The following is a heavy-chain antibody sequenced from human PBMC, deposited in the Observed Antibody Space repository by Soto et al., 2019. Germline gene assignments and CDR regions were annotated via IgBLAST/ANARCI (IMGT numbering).Heavy chain of an antibody. CDR2: IYYSGST. D-gene: IGHD6-13*01. V-gene: IGHV4-59*08. CDR1: GGSISSYY. Sequence: SETLSLTCTVSGGSISSYYWSWIRQPPGKGLEWIGYIYYSGSTNYNPSLKSRVTISVDTSKNQFSLKLSSVTAADTAVYYCARLGRYSSSWSLIDYWGQGTLVTVSS. J-gene: IGHJ4*02. CDR3: ARLGRYSSSWSLIDY.